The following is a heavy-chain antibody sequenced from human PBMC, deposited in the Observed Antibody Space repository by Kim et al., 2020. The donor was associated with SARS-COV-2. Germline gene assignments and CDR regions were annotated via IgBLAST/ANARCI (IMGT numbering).Heavy chain of an antibody. CDR3: AREIVVVPAAIYYYGMDV. V-gene: IGHV1-3*01. D-gene: IGHD2-2*01. Sequence: QGRVTITRDTSASQAYMELSSLRSEDTAVYYCAREIVVVPAAIYYYGMDVWGQGTTVTVSS. J-gene: IGHJ6*02.